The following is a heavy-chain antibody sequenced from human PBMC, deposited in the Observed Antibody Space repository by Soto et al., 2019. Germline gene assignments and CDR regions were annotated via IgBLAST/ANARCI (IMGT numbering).Heavy chain of an antibody. J-gene: IGHJ6*01. D-gene: IGHD6-13*01. CDR1: GYSFTSYA. CDR3: ARDGIAASGTMDYYNYYGLDV. V-gene: IGHV1-18*01. CDR2: ISPYNGNT. Sequence: QAQLVQSGAEVKKLGASVKVSCKTSGYSFTSYAISWVRQAPGQGLEWMGWISPYNGNTNYAQNLQGRVTMTTDTSTSTASMELRSLRSDDTAVYYCARDGIAASGTMDYYNYYGLDVWGQGTTVTVSS.